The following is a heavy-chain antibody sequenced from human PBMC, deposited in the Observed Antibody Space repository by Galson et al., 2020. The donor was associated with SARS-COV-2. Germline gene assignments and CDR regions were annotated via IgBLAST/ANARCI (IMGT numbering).Heavy chain of an antibody. CDR2: IYYSGTT. J-gene: IGHJ3*02. V-gene: IGHV4-4*02. CDR3: ARDVRGAFNI. Sequence: ASETLSLTCAVSGGSISSGNWWGWVRQPPGKGLEWIGEIYYSGTTNYNPSLKSRVTISIHESKKQFSLRLNSVTTADTAVYYCARDVRGAFNIWGQGTMVMVSS. CDR1: GGSISSGNW.